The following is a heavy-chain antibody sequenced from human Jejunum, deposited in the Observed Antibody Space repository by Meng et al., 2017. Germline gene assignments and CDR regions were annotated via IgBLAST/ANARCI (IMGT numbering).Heavy chain of an antibody. V-gene: IGHV3-74*01. CDR3: ARESRNAAVFDY. Sequence: GESLKISCAASGFTFSSYWMYWVRQAPGKGPVSISGINTDGNTPSHAGSVKGRFTISRDNAKNTLYLQMNSLRAEDTAVYYCARESRNAAVFDYWGQGTQVTVSS. J-gene: IGHJ4*02. CDR2: INTDGNTP. D-gene: IGHD1-14*01. CDR1: GFTFSSYW.